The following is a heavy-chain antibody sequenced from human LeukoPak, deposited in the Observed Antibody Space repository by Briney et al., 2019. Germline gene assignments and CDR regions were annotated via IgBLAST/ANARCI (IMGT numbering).Heavy chain of an antibody. CDR1: GFTFSSYA. J-gene: IGHJ4*02. Sequence: GGSLRLSCAASGFTFSSYAMHWVRQAPGKGLEWVAVISYDGSNKYYADSVKGRFTISRDNSKNSLYLQMNSLRAEDTAVYYCARDQGWNYYWGQGTLVTVSS. CDR3: ARDQGWNYY. V-gene: IGHV3-30-3*01. D-gene: IGHD1-7*01. CDR2: ISYDGSNK.